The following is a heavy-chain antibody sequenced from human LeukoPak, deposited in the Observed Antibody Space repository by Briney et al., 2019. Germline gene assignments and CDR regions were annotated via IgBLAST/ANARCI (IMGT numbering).Heavy chain of an antibody. CDR2: IYYSGST. J-gene: IGHJ5*02. Sequence: SETLSLTCTVYGGSISSYYWSWIRQPPGRGLEWIGYIYYSGSTNYNPSLRSRVTISVDTSKNQCSQKPSSVTAADTAVYHCARNIGFLEWTHWFDPWGQGTLVTVSS. CDR1: GGSISSYY. V-gene: IGHV4-59*01. CDR3: ARNIGFLEWTHWFDP. D-gene: IGHD3-3*02.